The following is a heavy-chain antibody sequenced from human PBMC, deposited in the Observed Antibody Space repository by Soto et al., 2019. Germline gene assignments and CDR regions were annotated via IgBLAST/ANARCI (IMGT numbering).Heavy chain of an antibody. CDR2: ISGSGGST. V-gene: IGHV3-23*01. J-gene: IGHJ5*02. D-gene: IGHD2-21*02. CDR3: AKFYGGNSAHTYAIDP. Sequence: EVQLLESGGGLVQPGGSLRLSCAASGFTFSTYAMSWVRPAPGKGLEWVSTISGSGGSTHYADSVKGRFTISRDISMNSLYLQMNSLRAEDTAVYYCAKFYGGNSAHTYAIDPWGQGTLVTVSS. CDR1: GFTFSTYA.